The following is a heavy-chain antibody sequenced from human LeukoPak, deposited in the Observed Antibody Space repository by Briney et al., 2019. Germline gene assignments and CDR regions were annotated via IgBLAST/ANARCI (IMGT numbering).Heavy chain of an antibody. D-gene: IGHD2-2*01. J-gene: IGHJ4*02. V-gene: IGHV4-31*03. CDR3: ARVRGCSSTSCHLSYFDY. CDR1: GGSISSGGYY. Sequence: SQTLSLTCTVSGGSISSGGYYWSWIRQHPGKGLEWIGYIYYSGSTNYNPSLKSRVTISADTSKNQFSLKLSSVAAADTAVYYCARVRGCSSTSCHLSYFDYWGQGTLVTVSS. CDR2: IYYSGST.